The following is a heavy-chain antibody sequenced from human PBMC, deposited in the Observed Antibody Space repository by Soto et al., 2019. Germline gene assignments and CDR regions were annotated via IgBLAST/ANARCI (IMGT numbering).Heavy chain of an antibody. CDR3: ARADIDFYGLDV. J-gene: IGHJ6*02. Sequence: EVQLVESGGGLVQPGGSLRLSCEASGFTFRNYDMHWVRQGTGKGLEWVSGISAAGDPDYADSVEGRSTISRVNAHNSFFLQMNSLSVGETAVYYSARADIDFYGLDVWCQGTTVIVSS. CDR2: ISAAGDP. CDR1: GFTFRNYD. V-gene: IGHV3-13*05.